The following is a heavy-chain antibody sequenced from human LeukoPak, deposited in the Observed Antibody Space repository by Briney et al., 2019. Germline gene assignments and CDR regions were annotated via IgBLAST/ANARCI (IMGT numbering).Heavy chain of an antibody. D-gene: IGHD3-22*01. V-gene: IGHV3-23*01. CDR2: ISGSGGST. CDR1: GFTFSSYA. J-gene: IGHJ1*01. CDR3: ATYSSLNRRESQF. Sequence: LSGGSLRLSCAASGFTFSSYAMSWVRQAPGKGLEWVSAISGSGGSTYYADSVKGRFTISRDNSKNTLYLQMNSLRAEDTAVYYCATYSSLNRRESQFWGQGTLLTVSS.